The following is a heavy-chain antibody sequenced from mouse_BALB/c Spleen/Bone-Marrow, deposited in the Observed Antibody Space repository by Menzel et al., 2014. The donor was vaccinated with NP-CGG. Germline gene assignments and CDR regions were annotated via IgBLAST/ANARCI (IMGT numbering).Heavy chain of an antibody. CDR2: ISNGGGRSS. CDR3: ARPGTY. D-gene: IGHD4-1*01. J-gene: IGHJ3*01. CDR1: GFTFSDYY. V-gene: IGHV5-12*02. Sequence: VQLKESGGGLVQPGGSLKLSCATSGFTFSDYYMYWVRQTPEKRLEWVAYISNGGGRSSYYPDTVKGRFTITRDNAKNTQYLQMGRQKSENTAMYCCARPGTYWGQGTLVTVSA.